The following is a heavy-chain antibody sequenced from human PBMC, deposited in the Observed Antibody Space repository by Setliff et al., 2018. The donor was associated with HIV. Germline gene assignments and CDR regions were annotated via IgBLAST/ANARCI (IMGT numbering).Heavy chain of an antibody. D-gene: IGHD5-18*01. CDR2: INHTGGNT. J-gene: IGHJ4*02. V-gene: IGHV4-34*01. Sequence: SETLSLTCAVYGGSFSGHYWSWIRQPPGKGLEWIAEINHTGGNTNHNPSLRSRVTISVDTSKNQFSLKLTSVTAADTAVYYCARTLRAAAMGYFDYWGQGTLVTVSS. CDR3: ARTLRAAAMGYFDY. CDR1: GGSFSGHY.